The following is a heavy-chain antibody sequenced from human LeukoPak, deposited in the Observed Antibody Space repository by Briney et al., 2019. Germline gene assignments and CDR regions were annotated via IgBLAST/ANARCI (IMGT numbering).Heavy chain of an antibody. CDR2: INHSGST. CDR3: ASKNPKFGREGGPFDY. Sequence: SETLSLTCAVYGGSFSGYYWSWIRQPPGKGLEWIGEINHSGSTNYNPSLKSRVTISVDTSKNQFSLKLSSVTAADTAVYYCASKNPKFGREGGPFDYWGQGTLVTVSS. V-gene: IGHV4-34*01. J-gene: IGHJ4*02. CDR1: GGSFSGYY. D-gene: IGHD3-16*01.